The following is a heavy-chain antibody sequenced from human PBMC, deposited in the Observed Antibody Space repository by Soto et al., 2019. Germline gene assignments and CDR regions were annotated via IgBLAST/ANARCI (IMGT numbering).Heavy chain of an antibody. D-gene: IGHD3-9*01. Sequence: ASVKISCKACRYRLNSYDLNWVRHATGQGHERMGWMNPNSGNTGYAQKFQGRVTMTRNTSISTAYMELSSLRSEDTAVYYCARGRHYDILTGYYLHDAFDIWGQGTMVTVS. CDR2: MNPNSGNT. V-gene: IGHV1-8*01. CDR1: RYRLNSYD. CDR3: ARGRHYDILTGYYLHDAFDI. J-gene: IGHJ3*02.